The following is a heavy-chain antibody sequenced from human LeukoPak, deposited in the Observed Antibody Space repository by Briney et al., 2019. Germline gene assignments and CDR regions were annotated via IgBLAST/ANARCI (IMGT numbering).Heavy chain of an antibody. CDR1: GGSFSGYY. CDR2: INHSGST. CDR3: ASGRYNWNYYY. D-gene: IGHD1-7*01. J-gene: IGHJ4*02. Sequence: PSETLSLTCAVYGGSFSGYYWSWIRQPPGKGLEWIGEINHSGSTNCNPSLKSRVTISVDTSKNQFSLKLSSVTAADTAVYYCASGRYNWNYYYWGQGTLVTVSS. V-gene: IGHV4-34*01.